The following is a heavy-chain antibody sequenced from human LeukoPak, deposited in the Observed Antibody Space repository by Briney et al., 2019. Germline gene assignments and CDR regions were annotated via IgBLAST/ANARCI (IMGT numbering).Heavy chain of an antibody. Sequence: SGGSLRLSCAASGFTFSSYGMHWARQAPGKGLEWVAFIRYDGSNKYYADSVKGRFTISRDNSKNTLYLQMNSLRAEDTAVYYCARLISSSWYLDYWGQGTLVTVSS. D-gene: IGHD6-13*01. CDR2: IRYDGSNK. CDR3: ARLISSSWYLDY. J-gene: IGHJ4*02. V-gene: IGHV3-30*02. CDR1: GFTFSSYG.